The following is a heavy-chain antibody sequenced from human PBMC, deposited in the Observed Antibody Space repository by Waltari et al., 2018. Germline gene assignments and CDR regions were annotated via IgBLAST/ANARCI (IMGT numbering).Heavy chain of an antibody. Sequence: QVQLVQSGAEVKKPGASVKVSCKASGYTFTSYDINWVRQATGQGLEWMGWMNPNSCNTGYAQKFQGIVPITRNTTIITAYMELSSLRAEDTAVFYCASGSGIAAAGTVYWGQGTLVTVSS. CDR3: ASGSGIAAAGTVY. CDR1: GYTFTSYD. V-gene: IGHV1-8*03. CDR2: MNPNSCNT. J-gene: IGHJ4*02. D-gene: IGHD6-13*01.